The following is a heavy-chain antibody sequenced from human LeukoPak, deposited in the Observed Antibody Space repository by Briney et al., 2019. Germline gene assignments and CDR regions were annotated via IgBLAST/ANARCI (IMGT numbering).Heavy chain of an antibody. CDR3: ASEPDYDILTGSSY. D-gene: IGHD3-9*01. CDR1: GFTFSSYS. V-gene: IGHV3-21*01. Sequence: GRSLRLSCAASGFTFSSYSMSCVRHAPRKGLEWVSSISSSSSYIYYADSVKGRFTISRDNAKNSLYLQMNSLRAEDTAVYYCASEPDYDILTGSSYWGQGTLVTVSS. J-gene: IGHJ4*02. CDR2: ISSSSSYI.